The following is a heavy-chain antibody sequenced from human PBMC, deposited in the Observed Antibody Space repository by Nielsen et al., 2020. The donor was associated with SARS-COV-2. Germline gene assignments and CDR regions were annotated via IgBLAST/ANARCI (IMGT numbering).Heavy chain of an antibody. Sequence: SVKVSCKASGDTSSSNAINWVRQAPGQGLEWMGGIIPGFGIANYAQKFQGRVTITADESTTTAYMELSSLRSEDTAVYYCARDPTATRAYYFYGMDVWGQGTTVTVSS. CDR2: IIPGFGIA. D-gene: IGHD1-1*01. J-gene: IGHJ6*02. CDR3: ARDPTATRAYYFYGMDV. V-gene: IGHV1-69*13. CDR1: GDTSSSNA.